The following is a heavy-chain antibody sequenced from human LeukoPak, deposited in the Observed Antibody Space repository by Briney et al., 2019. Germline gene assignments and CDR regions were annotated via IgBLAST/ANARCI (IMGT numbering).Heavy chain of an antibody. CDR3: ATPYVWGSYRYLRY. Sequence: SGTLSLTCAVYGGSFSGYYWSWIRQPPGKGLEWIGEINHSGSTNYNPSLKSRVTISVDTSKNQFSLKLSSVTAADTAVYYCATPYVWGSYRYLRYWGQGTLVTVSS. CDR1: GGSFSGYY. CDR2: INHSGST. D-gene: IGHD3-16*02. V-gene: IGHV4-34*01. J-gene: IGHJ4*02.